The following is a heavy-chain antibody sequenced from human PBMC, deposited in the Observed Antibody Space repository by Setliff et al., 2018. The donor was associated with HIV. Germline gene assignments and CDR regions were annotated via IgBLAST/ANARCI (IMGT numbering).Heavy chain of an antibody. CDR2: IDPEDGET. Sequence: ASVKVSCKASGYTFTDYYIHWVQQAPGKGLEWMGHIDPEDGETICADNFQGRVTMTADRSTNTAYMELGSLRSEDTAVYYCASFVFRDSTDEYYRPPGDHPLYYFDYWAQGTLVTVSS. J-gene: IGHJ4*02. CDR1: GYTFTDYY. D-gene: IGHD3-10*01. CDR3: ASFVFRDSTDEYYRPPGDHPLYYFDY. V-gene: IGHV1-69-2*01.